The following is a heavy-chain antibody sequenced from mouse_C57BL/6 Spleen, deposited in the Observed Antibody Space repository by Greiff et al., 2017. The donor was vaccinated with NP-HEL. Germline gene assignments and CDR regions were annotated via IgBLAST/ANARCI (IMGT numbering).Heavy chain of an antibody. J-gene: IGHJ1*03. V-gene: IGHV1-82*01. CDR2: IYPGDGDT. CDR1: GYAFSSSW. Sequence: QVQLQQSGPELVKPGASVKISCKASGYAFSSSWMNWVKQRPGKGLERIGRIYPGDGDTNYNGKFKGKATLTADKSSSTAYMQLSSLTSEDSAVYFCARVDYYGYFDVWGTGTTVTVSS. CDR3: ARVDYYGYFDV. D-gene: IGHD2-4*01.